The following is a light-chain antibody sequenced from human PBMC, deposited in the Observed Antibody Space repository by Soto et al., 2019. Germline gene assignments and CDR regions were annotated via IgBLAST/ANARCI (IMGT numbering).Light chain of an antibody. Sequence: QSVLTQPASVSGSLGQSITISCTGTNSDVGAYNYVSWFRQHPGTAPKLVIYDVSNRPSGVSSRFSGSKSGNAASLTISGLQSEDEADYYCTSYTTSSTLRYVFGTGTKVTVL. V-gene: IGLV2-14*01. CDR1: NSDVGAYNY. J-gene: IGLJ1*01. CDR2: DVS. CDR3: TSYTTSSTLRYV.